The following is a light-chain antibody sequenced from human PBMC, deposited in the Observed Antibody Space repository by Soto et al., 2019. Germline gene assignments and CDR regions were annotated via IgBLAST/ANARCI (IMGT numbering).Light chain of an antibody. CDR3: QQTNINPRT. CDR2: GAS. CDR1: QSISTY. J-gene: IGKJ4*01. V-gene: IGKV1-39*01. Sequence: DIQMTQSPSSLSASVGDRVTITCRASQSISTYLNWYQQKPGKAPRLLIFGASNLQSGVSSRFSGRGSGTDFSLTISSLQPDDFATYFCQQTNINPRTFGGGTKVEV.